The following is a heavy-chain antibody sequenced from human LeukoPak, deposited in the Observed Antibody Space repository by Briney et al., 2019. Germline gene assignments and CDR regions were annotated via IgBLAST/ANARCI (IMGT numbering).Heavy chain of an antibody. J-gene: IGHJ4*02. CDR1: GGSISSLY. V-gene: IGHV4-59*11. D-gene: IGHD3-3*01. CDR3: ARDFGLNYYFDY. CDR2: IYYSGST. Sequence: PSETLSLTCTVSGGSISSLYWSWIRQPPGKGLEWIGYIYYSGSTNYNPSLKSRVTISVDTSKNQFSLKLSSVTAADTAVYYCARDFGLNYYFDYWGQGTLVTVSS.